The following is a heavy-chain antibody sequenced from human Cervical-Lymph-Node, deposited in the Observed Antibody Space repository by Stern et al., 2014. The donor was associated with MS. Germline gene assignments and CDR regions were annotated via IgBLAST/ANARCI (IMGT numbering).Heavy chain of an antibody. Sequence: EVQLVESGGGLVQPGGSLRLSCAASGFTFSSYAMSWVRQAPGKGLEWVSAIRGSGGSTYYADSVKGRFTISRDNSKNTLYLQMNSLRAEDTAVYYCAKDQVLRFLEWLPYFDYWGQGTLVTVSS. CDR3: AKDQVLRFLEWLPYFDY. CDR1: GFTFSSYA. CDR2: IRGSGGST. V-gene: IGHV3-23*04. J-gene: IGHJ4*02. D-gene: IGHD3-3*01.